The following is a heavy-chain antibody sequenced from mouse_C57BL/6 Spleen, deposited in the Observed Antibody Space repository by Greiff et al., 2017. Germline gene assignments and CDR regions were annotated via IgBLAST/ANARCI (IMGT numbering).Heavy chain of an antibody. CDR2: INPNNGGT. CDR3: AREWYLTFAY. J-gene: IGHJ3*01. CDR1: GYTFTDYN. V-gene: IGHV1-22*01. Sequence: VQLQQSGPELVKPGPSVRMSCKASGYTFTDYNMHWVKQSQGKSLEWIGYINPNNGGTSYNQKFKGKATLTVNKSSSTAYMELRSLTSEDSAVYYCAREWYLTFAYWGQGTLVTVSA. D-gene: IGHD2-1*01.